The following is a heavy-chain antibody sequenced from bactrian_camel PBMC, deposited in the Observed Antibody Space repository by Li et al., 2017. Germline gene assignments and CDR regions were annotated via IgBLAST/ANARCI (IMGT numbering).Heavy chain of an antibody. CDR3: AADSYYIGFMIPGYY. CDR2: IDADGTT. D-gene: IGHD3*01. J-gene: IGHJ4*01. Sequence: HVQLVESGGGLVQPGGSLRLTCTVSGPTYSVNCMGWFRQEPGKEREGVAAIDADGTTTYADSVKGRFTISLDNDKNTLYLQMNRLKPEDTAVYYCAADSYYIGFMIPGYYWGQGTQVTVS. CDR1: GPTYSVNC. V-gene: IGHV3S53*01.